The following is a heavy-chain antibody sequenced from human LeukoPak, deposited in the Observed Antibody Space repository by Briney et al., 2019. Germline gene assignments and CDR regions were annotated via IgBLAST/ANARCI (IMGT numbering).Heavy chain of an antibody. J-gene: IGHJ3*02. V-gene: IGHV3-30*02. CDR3: STVAPDDCFDT. D-gene: IGHD4-23*01. CDR2: IQHDGKNK. CDR1: GFTFSNYG. Sequence: PGGSLRLSCAASGFTFSNYGIHWVRQPPGKGLEWVAFIQHDGKNKFYLDFVKGRFTISRDNSKNTLHLQIYSLRPEDTALYYCSTVAPDDCFDTWGPGTMVTVSS.